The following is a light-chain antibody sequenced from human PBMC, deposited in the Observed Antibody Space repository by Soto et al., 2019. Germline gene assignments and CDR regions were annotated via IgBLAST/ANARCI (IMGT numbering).Light chain of an antibody. J-gene: IGKJ4*01. CDR3: MQALQTPLT. CDR2: FGS. Sequence: DIVMTQSPLSLPVTPGEPASISCRSSASLLHSNGYNCLDWYVQKPGQSPQLLIYFGSYRASGVPDRSSGSGSGTDFTLKISRVEAEDVGVYYCMQALQTPLTFGGGTKVEIK. CDR1: ASLLHSNGYNC. V-gene: IGKV2-28*01.